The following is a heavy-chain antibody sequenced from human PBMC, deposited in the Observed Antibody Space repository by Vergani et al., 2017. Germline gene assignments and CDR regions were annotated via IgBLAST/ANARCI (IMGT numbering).Heavy chain of an antibody. V-gene: IGHV3-9*01. Sequence: EVQLVESGGGLVQPGRSLRLSCAASGFTFNDYAMHWVRQAPGKGLEWVSSISWNSDSIGYADSVKGRFTISRDNAKNSLFLEMNSLRFEDTAVYFCTKGSVYYHDSAGHGYDPYTGFDLWGQGTLVTVSS. J-gene: IGHJ3*01. CDR3: TKGSVYYHDSAGHGYDPYTGFDL. CDR1: GFTFNDYA. D-gene: IGHD5-12*01. CDR2: ISWNSDSI.